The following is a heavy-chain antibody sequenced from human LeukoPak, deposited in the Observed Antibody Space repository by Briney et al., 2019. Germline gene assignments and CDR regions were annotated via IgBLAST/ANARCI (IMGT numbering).Heavy chain of an antibody. CDR2: LYNSVNT. Sequence: SETLSLTCTVSGGSISSGGYYWSWIRQHPGKGLEWIGYLYNSVNTNYNPSLKSRVTISLDTSKNEISLKMSSVTAADTAVYYCARGGRGWYNDWFDPWGQGTLVTVSS. D-gene: IGHD6-19*01. J-gene: IGHJ5*02. CDR1: GGSISSGGYY. CDR3: ARGGRGWYNDWFDP. V-gene: IGHV4-61*08.